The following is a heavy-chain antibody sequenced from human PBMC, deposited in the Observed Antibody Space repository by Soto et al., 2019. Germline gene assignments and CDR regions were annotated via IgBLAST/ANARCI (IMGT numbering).Heavy chain of an antibody. J-gene: IGHJ6*03. D-gene: IGHD3-10*01. CDR2: ISGSGGST. V-gene: IGHV3-23*01. CDR1: GFTFSSYA. Sequence: GGSLRLSCAASGFTFSSYAMSWVRQAPGKGLEWVSAISGSGGSTYYADSVKGRFTISRDNSKNTLYLQMNSLRAEDTAVYYCAKAPSVWFGDDPIAKVYYYYYYMDVWGKGTTVTVSS. CDR3: AKAPSVWFGDDPIAKVYYYYYYMDV.